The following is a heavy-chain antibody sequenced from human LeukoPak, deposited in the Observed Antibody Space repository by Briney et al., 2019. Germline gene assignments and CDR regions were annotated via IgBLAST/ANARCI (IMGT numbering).Heavy chain of an antibody. CDR3: ARDTSSSYGSGSDY. CDR2: INWNGGST. J-gene: IGHJ4*02. Sequence: GGSLRLSCAASGFTFDDYGMSWVRQAPGKGLEWVSGINWNGGSTGYADSVKGRFTISRDNAKNSLYLQMNSLRAEDTALYYCARDTSSSYGSGSDYWGQGTLVTASS. V-gene: IGHV3-20*04. D-gene: IGHD3-10*01. CDR1: GFTFDDYG.